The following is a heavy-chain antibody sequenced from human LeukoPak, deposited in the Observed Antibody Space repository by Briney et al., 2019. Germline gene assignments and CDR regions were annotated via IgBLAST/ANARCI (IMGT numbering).Heavy chain of an antibody. V-gene: IGHV3-11*04. CDR1: GFTFSDYY. D-gene: IGHD4-17*01. J-gene: IGHJ4*02. CDR3: ARDVDDYGDYVGVDY. Sequence: RGSLRLSCAASGFTFSDYYMSWIRQAPGKGLEWVSYISSSSSTIYYADSVKGRFTISRDNAKNSLYLQMNSLRAEDTAVYYCARDVDDYGDYVGVDYWGQGTLVTVSS. CDR2: ISSSSSTI.